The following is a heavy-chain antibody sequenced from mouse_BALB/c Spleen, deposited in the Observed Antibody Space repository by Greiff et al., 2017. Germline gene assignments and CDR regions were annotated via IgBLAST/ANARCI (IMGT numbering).Heavy chain of an antibody. V-gene: IGHV5-17*02. CDR2: ISSGSSTI. CDR1: GFTFSSFG. D-gene: IGHD1-1*01. CDR3: ARSGYGSRGYAMDY. J-gene: IGHJ4*01. Sequence: EVHLVESGGGLVQPGGSRKLSCAASGFTFSSFGMHWVRQAPEKGLEWVAYISSGSSTIYYADTVKGRFTISRDNPKNTLFLQMTSLRSEDTAMYYCARSGYGSRGYAMDYWGQGTSVTVSS.